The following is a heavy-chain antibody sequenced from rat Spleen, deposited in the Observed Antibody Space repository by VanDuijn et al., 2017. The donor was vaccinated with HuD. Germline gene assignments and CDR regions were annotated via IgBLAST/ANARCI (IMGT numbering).Heavy chain of an antibody. CDR3: ARSDYSSPYYFDY. J-gene: IGHJ2*01. Sequence: QVQLKESGPGLVQPSQTLSLTCTVSGFSLSSYGVIWVRQPPGKGLEWMGVIWGNGDTNYNSGLKSRLSISRDTSKSQLFLQMNDLQTEDTAMYFCARSDYSSPYYFDYWGQGVMVTVSS. D-gene: IGHD1-2*01. V-gene: IGHV2S61*01. CDR1: GFSLSSYG. CDR2: IWGNGDT.